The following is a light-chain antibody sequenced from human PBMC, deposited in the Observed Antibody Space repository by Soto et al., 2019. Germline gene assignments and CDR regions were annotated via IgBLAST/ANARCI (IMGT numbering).Light chain of an antibody. J-gene: IGLJ1*01. Sequence: QSVLTQPRSVSGSPGQSVTISCTGTSSDVGGYSYVSWYQQHPDKAPKVMIHDVSKRPSGVPDRFSGSKSGNTASLTISGLQADDEADYYCCSYAGTFTYVFGTGPKLTVL. CDR3: CSYAGTFTYV. V-gene: IGLV2-11*01. CDR2: DVS. CDR1: SSDVGGYSY.